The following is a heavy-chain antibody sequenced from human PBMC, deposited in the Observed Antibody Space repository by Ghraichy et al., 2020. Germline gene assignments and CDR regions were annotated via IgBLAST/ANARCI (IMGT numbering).Heavy chain of an antibody. CDR2: LNIDGTTV. CDR1: GFSFTDYR. J-gene: IGHJ4*02. V-gene: IGHV3-74*01. Sequence: GESLNISCAASGFSFTDYRMHWVRQTPGRGLEWVSHLNIDGTTVNYADSVKGRFTISRDNAKNTMYLQMISLTVEDTAVYYCVRSYKDGLRHFDYWGQGTLVTVSS. D-gene: IGHD1-14*01. CDR3: VRSYKDGLRHFDY.